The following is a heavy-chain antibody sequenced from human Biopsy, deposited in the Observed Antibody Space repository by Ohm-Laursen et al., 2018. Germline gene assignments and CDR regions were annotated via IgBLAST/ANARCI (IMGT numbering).Heavy chain of an antibody. CDR3: AADINGWNVNY. CDR1: GYSVTELS. V-gene: IGHV1-24*01. CDR2: FAPENGRI. Sequence: SAKASCKVSGYSVTELSMHWVRQAPGQGLGWMGGFAPENGRIVYSQKFQGRVTMTEDTSTNTAYMEVGRLRADDPAVYYCAADINGWNVNYWGQGTQVIVSS. J-gene: IGHJ4*02. D-gene: IGHD1-1*01.